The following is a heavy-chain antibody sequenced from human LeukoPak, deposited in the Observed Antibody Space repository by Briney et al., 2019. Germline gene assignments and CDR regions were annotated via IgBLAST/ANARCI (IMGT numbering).Heavy chain of an antibody. Sequence: GASVKVSCKASGGTFSSYAISWVRQAPGQGLEWMGWINPNSGGTNYAQKFQGRVTMTRDTSISTAYMELSRLRSDDTAVYYCARDHGAAVVVPAARGWFDPWGQGTLVTVSS. CDR1: GGTFSSYA. J-gene: IGHJ5*02. D-gene: IGHD2-2*01. CDR3: ARDHGAAVVVPAARGWFDP. V-gene: IGHV1-2*02. CDR2: INPNSGGT.